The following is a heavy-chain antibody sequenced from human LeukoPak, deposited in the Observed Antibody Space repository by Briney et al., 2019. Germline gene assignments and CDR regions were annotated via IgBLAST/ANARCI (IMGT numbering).Heavy chain of an antibody. V-gene: IGHV3-53*01. J-gene: IGHJ4*02. CDR3: ARALTTLTYEGY. D-gene: IGHD1-1*01. CDR2: IYSGGST. CDR1: GFTVSSKY. Sequence: GGSLRLSCAASGFTVSSKYMSWVPQAPGKGLEWVSVIYSGGSTYYADSVKGRFTISRDNSKNTLYLQMNSLKAEDTAVYYCARALTTLTYEGYWGQGTLVTVSS.